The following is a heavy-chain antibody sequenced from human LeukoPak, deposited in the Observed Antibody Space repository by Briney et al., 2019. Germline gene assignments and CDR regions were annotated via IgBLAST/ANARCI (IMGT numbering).Heavy chain of an antibody. J-gene: IGHJ4*02. CDR3: ARSLLAYCGGDCYHDY. CDR1: GYTVIGYY. D-gene: IGHD2-21*02. CDR2: INPGSGGT. V-gene: IGHV1-2*02. Sequence: VASVKVSCKASGYTVIGYYMRWVRQAPGQGVEWMGWINPGSGGTNYAQKFQGRVTMTRDPSISTAYMELSRLRSDDTAVYYCARSLLAYCGGDCYHDYWGQGTLVTVSS.